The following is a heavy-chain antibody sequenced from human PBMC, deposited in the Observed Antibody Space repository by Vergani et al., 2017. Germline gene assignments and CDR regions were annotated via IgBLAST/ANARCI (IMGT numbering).Heavy chain of an antibody. CDR1: GDSIISRSYY. J-gene: IGHJ2*01. CDR3: VSGKYYSDSTSHFRGRYFDV. D-gene: IGHD3-16*01. CDR2: IYNSGKG. Sequence: QMQLQESGPGLVKASETLSLTCTVSGDSIISRSYYWGWIRQPPGKGLEWIGSIYNSGKGDSSSSLKSRVTISADTSKNQFSLRLTVVTAADTAVYYWVSGKYYSDSTSHFRGRYFDVWGRGTLVTVPS. V-gene: IGHV4-39*01.